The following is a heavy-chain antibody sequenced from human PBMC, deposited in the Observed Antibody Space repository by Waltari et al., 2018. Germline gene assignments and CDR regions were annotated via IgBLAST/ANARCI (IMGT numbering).Heavy chain of an antibody. CDR3: ARGPPSWSSGWALFDY. V-gene: IGHV1-3*01. CDR2: INAGNGNT. CDR1: GYTFTSYA. D-gene: IGHD6-19*01. Sequence: QVQLVQSGAEVKKPGASVKVSCKASGYTFTSYAMHWVGQAPGQRLEWMGWINAGNGNTKYSQKFQGRVTITSDTSASTAYMELSSLRSEDTAVYYCARGPPSWSSGWALFDYWGQGTLVTVSS. J-gene: IGHJ4*02.